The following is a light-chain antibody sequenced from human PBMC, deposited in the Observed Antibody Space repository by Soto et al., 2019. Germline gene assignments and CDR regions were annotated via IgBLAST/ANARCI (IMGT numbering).Light chain of an antibody. CDR3: QQRSNWPPIT. CDR2: GAS. Sequence: EIVLTQSPGTLSLSPMEIGTLAFMAIQSVTSSYLAWYQQKPGQAPRLLMYGASIRTSGIPDRFSGSGSGTDFTLTISSLEPEDFAVYYCQQRSNWPPITFGQGTRLEIK. J-gene: IGKJ5*01. CDR1: QSVTSSY. V-gene: IGKV3D-20*02.